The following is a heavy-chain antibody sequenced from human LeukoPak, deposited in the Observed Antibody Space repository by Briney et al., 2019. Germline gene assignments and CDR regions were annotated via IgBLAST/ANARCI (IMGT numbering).Heavy chain of an antibody. Sequence: ASVKVSCKASGYTFSSYGIMWVRQAPGQGLQWMGWVSPFNGNTDYAPKLQGRVTMTTDTSTTTAYMELRSLTSDDTAVYLCARRGGSYSHSDFWGQGTLVTVSS. CDR2: VSPFNGNT. CDR3: ARRGGSYSHSDF. V-gene: IGHV1-18*01. J-gene: IGHJ4*02. D-gene: IGHD1-26*01. CDR1: GYTFSSYG.